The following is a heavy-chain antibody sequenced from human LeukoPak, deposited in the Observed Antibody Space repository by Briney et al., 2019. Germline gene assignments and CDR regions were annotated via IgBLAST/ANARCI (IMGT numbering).Heavy chain of an antibody. CDR3: AGGISATGGG. V-gene: IGHV3-74*01. CDR2: INSDGSIT. CDR1: GFTFSTYW. J-gene: IGHJ3*01. Sequence: GGSLRLSCAVSGFTFSTYWMHWVRQVPGKGLVWVSRINSDGSITTYADSVKGRFTISRDNAKNTLYLQMNSLRVEDTAVYYCAGGISATGGGWGQGTMVTVSS. D-gene: IGHD6-13*01.